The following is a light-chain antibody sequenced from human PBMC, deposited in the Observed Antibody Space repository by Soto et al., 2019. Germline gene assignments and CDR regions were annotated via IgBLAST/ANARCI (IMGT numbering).Light chain of an antibody. V-gene: IGKV3-20*01. J-gene: IGKJ1*01. CDR3: QQYHSSWT. CDR1: QSVSSIY. CDR2: GAS. Sequence: EIVLTQSPGTLSLSPGERATLSCRASQSVSSIYLAWYQQKPGQAPRLLIYGASSRATGIPDRFSGSGSGTDFTLTISRLEPEDFAVYYCQQYHSSWTFGQGTKVDIK.